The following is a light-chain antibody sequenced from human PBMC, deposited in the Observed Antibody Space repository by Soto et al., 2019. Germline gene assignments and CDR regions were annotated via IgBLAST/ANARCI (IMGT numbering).Light chain of an antibody. CDR3: CSYAGSLTRL. Sequence: QSALTQPGSVSGSPGQSITIYCTGSGSDVGGYDYVSWYQQHPGKDPKLMIYEVSDRTSGVSNRFAGSKSGNTASLSISGLQAEDEADYYCCSYAGSLTRLFAAGTQLPVL. V-gene: IGLV2-14*01. CDR1: GSDVGGYDY. J-gene: IGLJ2*01. CDR2: EVS.